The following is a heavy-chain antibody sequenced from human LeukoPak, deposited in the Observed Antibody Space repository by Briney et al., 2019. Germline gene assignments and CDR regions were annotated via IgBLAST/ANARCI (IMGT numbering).Heavy chain of an antibody. CDR3: ARAFRVITFGGVIVTDAFDI. CDR2: ISAYNGNT. D-gene: IGHD3-16*02. V-gene: IGHV1-18*01. J-gene: IGHJ3*02. Sequence: ASVKVSCKASGYTFTSYGISWVRQAPGQGLEWMGWISAYNGNTNYAQKLQGRVTMTTDTSTSKAYMELRSLRSDDTAVYYCARAFRVITFGGVIVTDAFDIWGQGTMVTVSS. CDR1: GYTFTSYG.